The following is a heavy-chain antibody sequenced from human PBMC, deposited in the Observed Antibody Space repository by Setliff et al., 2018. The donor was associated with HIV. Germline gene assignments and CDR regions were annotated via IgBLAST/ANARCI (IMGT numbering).Heavy chain of an antibody. Sequence: SETLSLTCTVSGDSISSYSWNWIRQSPGGGLEWIGFIFSSGRTKYNPSLQSRVTMSIDTSKNQFSLRLTSVTAADTAVYYCARRIDDSGSFPDKNWFDTWGQGSLVTVPS. V-gene: IGHV4-4*09. CDR3: ARRIDDSGSFPDKNWFDT. D-gene: IGHD3-10*01. CDR1: GDSISSYS. J-gene: IGHJ5*02. CDR2: IFSSGRT.